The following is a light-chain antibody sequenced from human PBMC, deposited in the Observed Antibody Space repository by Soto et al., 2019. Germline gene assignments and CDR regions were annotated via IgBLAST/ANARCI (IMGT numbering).Light chain of an antibody. J-gene: IGKJ4*01. CDR2: AAS. Sequence: DIQLSQSPSFLSASVGDRVTITCWASQGISSYLAWYQQKPGKAPKLLIYAASTLKSGVSSRFSGSRSGTEFTLTISSLQPEDFATYYCQQLNSYPITFGGGTKVELK. CDR3: QQLNSYPIT. V-gene: IGKV1-9*01. CDR1: QGISSY.